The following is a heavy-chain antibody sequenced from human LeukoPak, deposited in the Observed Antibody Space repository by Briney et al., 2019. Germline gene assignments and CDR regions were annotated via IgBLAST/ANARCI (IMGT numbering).Heavy chain of an antibody. Sequence: GASVKVSCKASGYTFTGYYMHWVRQAPGQGLEWMGWINPNSGGTNYAQKFQGRVTMTRDTSISTAYMELSRLRSDDTAVYYCARRWFGEIYYYYMDVWGKGTTVTISS. CDR2: INPNSGGT. CDR3: ARRWFGEIYYYYMDV. CDR1: GYTFTGYY. D-gene: IGHD3-10*01. V-gene: IGHV1-2*02. J-gene: IGHJ6*03.